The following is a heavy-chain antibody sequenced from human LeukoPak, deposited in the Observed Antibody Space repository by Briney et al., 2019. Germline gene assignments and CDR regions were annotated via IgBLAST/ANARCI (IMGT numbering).Heavy chain of an antibody. CDR3: AKVRAGNYYYDSSDY. V-gene: IGHV3-23*01. CDR1: GFTFSSYA. CDR2: ISGSGSST. D-gene: IGHD3-22*01. Sequence: PGRSLRLSCAASGFTFSSYAMHWVRQAPGKGLEWVSAISGSGSSTYYAGSVKGRFTISRDNSKNTLYLQMNSLRAEDTAVYYCAKVRAGNYYYDSSDYWGQGTLVTVSS. J-gene: IGHJ4*02.